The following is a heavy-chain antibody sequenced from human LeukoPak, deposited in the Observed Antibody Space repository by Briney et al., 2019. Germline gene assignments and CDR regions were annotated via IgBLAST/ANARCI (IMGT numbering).Heavy chain of an antibody. CDR3: TRLMATITGRKRYYYYGMDV. V-gene: IGHV3-49*03. CDR2: IRSKAYGGTT. Sequence: YPGGIRSFSCTALGLTFVDLGGSRIRKDKGKGLEWVGFIRSKAYGGTTEYAASVKGRFTISRDDSKSIAYLQMNSLKTEDTAVYYCTRLMATITGRKRYYYYGMDVWGQGTTVTVSS. D-gene: IGHD5-24*01. CDR1: GLTFVDLG. J-gene: IGHJ6*02.